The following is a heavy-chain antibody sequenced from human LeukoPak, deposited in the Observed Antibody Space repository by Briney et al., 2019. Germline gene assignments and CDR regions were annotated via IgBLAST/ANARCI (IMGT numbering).Heavy chain of an antibody. D-gene: IGHD4-23*01. J-gene: IGHJ4*02. V-gene: IGHV1-46*01. CDR1: GYTFTSYY. CDR3: ARVDEGYGDYSPIWY. Sequence: GASVKVSCKASGYTFTSYYMHWVRQAPEQGLEWMGIINPSGGSTSYAQKFQGRVTMTRDTSTSTVYMELSSLRSEDTAVYYCARVDEGYGDYSPIWYWGQGTLVTVSS. CDR2: INPSGGST.